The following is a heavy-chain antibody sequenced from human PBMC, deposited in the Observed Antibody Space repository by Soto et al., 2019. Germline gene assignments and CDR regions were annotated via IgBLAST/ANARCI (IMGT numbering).Heavy chain of an antibody. CDR1: WYRFTSYW. Sequence: GSPKISLRGPWYRFTSYWIDWVPQMPGKGLEWMGIIYPGDSDTRYSPSFQGQVPISADKSISNAYLQWSSLQASDTARYYCARHAYDSSGYSGSAFDTWGQGKLVTVSS. CDR3: ARHAYDSSGYSGSAFDT. D-gene: IGHD3-22*01. J-gene: IGHJ3*02. CDR2: IYPGDSDT. V-gene: IGHV5-51*01.